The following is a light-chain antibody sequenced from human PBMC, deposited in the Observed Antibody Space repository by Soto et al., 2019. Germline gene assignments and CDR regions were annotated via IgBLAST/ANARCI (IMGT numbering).Light chain of an antibody. CDR3: QQSYSTPRT. CDR2: NTS. Sequence: ESVLTQSPATVSLSPVERATLSCMASQPVSSYLAWYQQKPGQAPRLLIYNTSNRACGIPARFSGSGSGTDFTLTISSLQPEDFATYYCQQSYSTPRTFGQGTKVDIK. CDR1: QPVSSY. J-gene: IGKJ1*01. V-gene: IGKV3-11*01.